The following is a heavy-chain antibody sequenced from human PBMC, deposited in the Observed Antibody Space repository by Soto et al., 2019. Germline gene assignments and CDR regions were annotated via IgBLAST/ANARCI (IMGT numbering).Heavy chain of an antibody. CDR2: ISYDGSNK. CDR1: GFTFSSYA. V-gene: IGHV3-30-3*01. CDR3: EILLLDQFDY. Sequence: QVQLVESGGGVVQPGRSLRLSCAASGFTFSSYAMHWVRQAPGKGLEWGAVISYDGSNKYYADSVKGRFTISRDNSKNTLYLQMNSLRAEDTAVYYCEILLLDQFDYWGQGTLVTVSS. J-gene: IGHJ4*02. D-gene: IGHD1-1*01.